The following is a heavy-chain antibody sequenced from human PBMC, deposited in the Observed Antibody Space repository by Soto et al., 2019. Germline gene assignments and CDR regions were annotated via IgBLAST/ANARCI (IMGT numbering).Heavy chain of an antibody. J-gene: IGHJ2*01. Sequence: PGGSLRLSCSASGFTFSSYAMHWVRQAPGKGLEYVSAISSNGGSTYYADSVKGRFTISRDNSKNTLYLQMSSLRAEDTAVYYCAKDYGTIYGDYGYFDLWGRGTLVTVSS. CDR1: GFTFSSYA. V-gene: IGHV3-64D*06. CDR3: AKDYGTIYGDYGYFDL. D-gene: IGHD4-17*01. CDR2: ISSNGGST.